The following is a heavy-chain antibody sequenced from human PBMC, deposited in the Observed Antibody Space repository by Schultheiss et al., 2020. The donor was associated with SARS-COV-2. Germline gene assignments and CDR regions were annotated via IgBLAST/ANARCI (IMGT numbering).Heavy chain of an antibody. D-gene: IGHD2-8*02. CDR1: GYSTSSGYY. J-gene: IGHJ4*02. CDR3: ARDTGGAYS. V-gene: IGHV4-31*03. CDR2: IYYSGST. Sequence: SETLSLTCTVSGYSTSSGYYWGWIRQHPGKGLEWIGYIYYSGSTYYNPSLKSRVTISVDTSKNQFSLKLSSVTAADTAVYYCARDTGGAYSWGQGTLVTVSS.